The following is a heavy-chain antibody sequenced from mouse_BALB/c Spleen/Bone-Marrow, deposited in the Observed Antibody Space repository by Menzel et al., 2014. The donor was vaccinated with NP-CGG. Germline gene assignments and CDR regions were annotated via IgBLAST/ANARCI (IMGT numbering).Heavy chain of an antibody. CDR3: PRDSGKTACFAY. V-gene: IGHV14-3*02. CDR1: GFNIKDTH. CDR2: IDPAKGNT. Sequence: AQLQQSGAEVVKPGASVKLSCTASGFNIKDTHIHWVKQRPEQGLEWIGMIDPAKGNTKYDPKFQGKATITSDTSSNTAYLQLSSLTSEDTAVYYCPRDSGKTACFAYWGQGTLVTVSA. D-gene: IGHD1-1*01. J-gene: IGHJ3*01.